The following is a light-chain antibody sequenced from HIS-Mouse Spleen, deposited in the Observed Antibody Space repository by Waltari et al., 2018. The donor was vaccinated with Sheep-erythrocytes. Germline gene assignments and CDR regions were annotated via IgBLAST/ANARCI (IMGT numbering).Light chain of an antibody. CDR3: MIWHSSAVV. V-gene: IGLV2-11*01. CDR1: SSDVGGYNY. J-gene: IGLJ2*01. CDR2: DVS. Sequence: QSALTQPRSVSGSPGQSVTISCTGPSSDVGGYNYFSWYQQHPGKAPKLMIYDVSKRPSGIPERFSGSNSGNTATLTISGTQAMDEADYYCMIWHSSAVVFGGGTKLTVL.